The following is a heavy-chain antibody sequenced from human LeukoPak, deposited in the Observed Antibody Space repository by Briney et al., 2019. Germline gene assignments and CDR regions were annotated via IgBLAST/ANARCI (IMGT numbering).Heavy chain of an antibody. CDR1: GFTFSSYE. CDR2: ISSSGSTI. Sequence: PGGSLRLSCAASGFTFSSYEMNWVRQAPGKGLEWVSYISSSGSTIYYADSVKGRFTISRDNAKNSLYLQMNSLRAEDTAVYYCARCGILTGYLGYYFDYWGQGTLVTVSS. CDR3: ARCGILTGYLGYYFDY. D-gene: IGHD3-9*01. J-gene: IGHJ4*02. V-gene: IGHV3-48*03.